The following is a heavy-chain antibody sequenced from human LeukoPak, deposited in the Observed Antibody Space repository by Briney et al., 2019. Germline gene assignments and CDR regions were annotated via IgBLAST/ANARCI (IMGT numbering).Heavy chain of an antibody. D-gene: IGHD3-22*01. CDR2: IYYSGST. CDR3: ARAKMRATYYDSSGSRTEFDY. J-gene: IGHJ4*02. Sequence: SETLSLTCTVSGGSISSYYWSWIRRPPGKGLEWIGYIYYSGSTNYNPSLKSRVTISVDTSKNQFSLKLSSVTAADTAVYYCARAKMRATYYDSSGSRTEFDYWGQGTLVTVSS. CDR1: GGSISSYY. V-gene: IGHV4-59*01.